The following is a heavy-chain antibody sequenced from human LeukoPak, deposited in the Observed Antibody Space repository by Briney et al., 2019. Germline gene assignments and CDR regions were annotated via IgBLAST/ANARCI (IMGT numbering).Heavy chain of an antibody. V-gene: IGHV1-2*02. Sequence: ASVKVSCKASGYTFSGYFIHWVRQAPGQGLEWLGWINPKTGGTNYAQKFQGRVTMTRDTSISTAYMELSRLRSDDTAVYYCARDHYDFWSGYYPIGYWGQGTLVTVSS. CDR2: INPKTGGT. D-gene: IGHD3-3*01. J-gene: IGHJ4*02. CDR3: ARDHYDFWSGYYPIGY. CDR1: GYTFSGYF.